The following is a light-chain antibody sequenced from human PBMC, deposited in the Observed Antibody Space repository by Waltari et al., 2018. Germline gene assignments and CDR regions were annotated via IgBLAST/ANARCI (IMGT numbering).Light chain of an antibody. J-gene: IGLJ3*02. CDR3: ETGGHGTWV. Sequence: QLVLTQSPSASASLGASVKLTCTLSRGHSSNLIALLQQRPARGPRSLMKVNSDGSHSKGADIPDRFSGSSSGAERYLTISSLQSEDEADYYCETGGHGTWVFGGGTKLTVL. V-gene: IGLV4-69*01. CDR2: VNSDGSH. CDR1: RGHSSNL.